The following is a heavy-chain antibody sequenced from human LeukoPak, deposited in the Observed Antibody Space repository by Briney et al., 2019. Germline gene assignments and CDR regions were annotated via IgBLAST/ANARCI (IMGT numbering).Heavy chain of an antibody. D-gene: IGHD3-22*01. CDR1: GGSISSGVYY. CDR3: ARGNYYDSSGLDY. V-gene: IGHV4-30-4*01. Sequence: SETLSLTCTVSGGSISSGVYYWSWIRQPPGKGLEWIGYIYYSGSTYYNPSLKSRVTISVDTSKNQFSLKLSSVTAADTAVYYCARGNYYDSSGLDYWGQGTLVTVSS. J-gene: IGHJ4*02. CDR2: IYYSGST.